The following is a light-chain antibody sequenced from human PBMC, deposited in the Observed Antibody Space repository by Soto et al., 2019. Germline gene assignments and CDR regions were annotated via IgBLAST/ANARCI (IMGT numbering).Light chain of an antibody. CDR1: QGISSY. CDR2: DAS. CDR3: QQYNSYS. V-gene: IGKV1-8*01. Sequence: ILVSRSPSSFSASTGDRVTITCRASQGISSYLAWYQQKPGTAPKLLIYDASTLESGVPSRFSGSGSGTEFTLTISSLQPDDFATYYCQQYNSYSFGQGTKVDI. J-gene: IGKJ1*01.